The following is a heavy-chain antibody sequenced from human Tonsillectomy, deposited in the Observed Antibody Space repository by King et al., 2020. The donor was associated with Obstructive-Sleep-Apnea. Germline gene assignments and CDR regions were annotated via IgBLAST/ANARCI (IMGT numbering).Heavy chain of an antibody. CDR3: ARSGATILSAFDI. CDR2: IYYSGST. Sequence: VQLQESGPGLVKPSETLSLTCTVSGGSISSYYWSWIRQPPGKGLEWIVYIYYSGSTNYNPSLKSRVTISVDTSKNQFSLKLSSVTAADTAVYYCARSGATILSAFDIWGQGTMVTVSS. CDR1: GGSISSYY. D-gene: IGHD2-2*02. J-gene: IGHJ3*02. V-gene: IGHV4-59*01.